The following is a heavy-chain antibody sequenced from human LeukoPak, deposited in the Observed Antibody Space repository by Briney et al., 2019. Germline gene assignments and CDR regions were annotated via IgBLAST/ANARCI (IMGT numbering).Heavy chain of an antibody. D-gene: IGHD5-18*01. CDR1: GGSFSGYY. CDR3: ARGSQLWLMH. V-gene: IGHV4-34*01. Sequence: SETLSLTCAVYGGSFSGYYWNWIRQPPGKGLEWIGEINHSGSTNYNPSLKSRVTISVDTSKNQFSLKVSSVTAADTAMYYCARGSQLWLMHWGQGTLVTVSS. J-gene: IGHJ4*02. CDR2: INHSGST.